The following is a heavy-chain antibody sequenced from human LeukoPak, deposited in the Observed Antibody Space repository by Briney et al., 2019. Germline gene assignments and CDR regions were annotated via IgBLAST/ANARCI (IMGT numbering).Heavy chain of an antibody. V-gene: IGHV1-46*01. J-gene: IGHJ5*02. CDR2: INPSGGST. Sequence: ASVKVSCKASGYTFTSYYMHWVRQAPGQGLEWMGIINPSGGSTSYAQKFQGRVTITADESTSTAYMELSSLRSEDTAVYYCARGPRYCTNGVCALPYNWFDPWGQGTLVTVSS. D-gene: IGHD2-8*01. CDR3: ARGPRYCTNGVCALPYNWFDP. CDR1: GYTFTSYY.